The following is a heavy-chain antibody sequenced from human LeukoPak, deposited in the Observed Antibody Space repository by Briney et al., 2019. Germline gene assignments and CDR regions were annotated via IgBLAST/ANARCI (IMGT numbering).Heavy chain of an antibody. Sequence: PSETLSLTCAVYGGPFSGYYWSWIRQPPGKGLEWIGVINHSGSTNYNPSLKSRVTISVDTSKNQFSLMLNSVTAADTAVYYCARESRRIAAAGPSYYMDVWGRGTTVTVSS. D-gene: IGHD6-13*01. CDR2: INHSGST. CDR1: GGPFSGYY. V-gene: IGHV4-34*01. J-gene: IGHJ6*03. CDR3: ARESRRIAAAGPSYYMDV.